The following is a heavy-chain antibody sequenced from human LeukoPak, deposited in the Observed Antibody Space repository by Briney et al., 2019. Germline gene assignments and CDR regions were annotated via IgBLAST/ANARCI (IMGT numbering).Heavy chain of an antibody. Sequence: SETLSLTCTVSGCSISSYYWSWIRQPPGEGLEWIGYIYYSGSTNYKPSITSRVTISVATSKNQLSLKRSSVTAADTAVYYCARWYYYDSSGCFDYWGQGTLVTVSS. V-gene: IGHV4-59*01. CDR3: ARWYYYDSSGCFDY. J-gene: IGHJ4*02. CDR1: GCSISSYY. D-gene: IGHD3-22*01. CDR2: IYYSGST.